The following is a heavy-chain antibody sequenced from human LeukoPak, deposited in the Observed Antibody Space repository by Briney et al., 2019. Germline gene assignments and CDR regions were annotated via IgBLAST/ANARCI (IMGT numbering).Heavy chain of an antibody. D-gene: IGHD4-23*01. V-gene: IGHV1-46*01. CDR2: INPSGGST. CDR3: ARPGGNDAFDI. J-gene: IGHJ3*02. Sequence: ASVKVSCKASGYTFTSYYMHWVRQAPGQGLEWMGIINPSGGSTSYAQKFQGRVTMTRDTSTSTVYMELSSLRSEDTAVFYCARPGGNDAFDIWGQGTMVTVSS. CDR1: GYTFTSYY.